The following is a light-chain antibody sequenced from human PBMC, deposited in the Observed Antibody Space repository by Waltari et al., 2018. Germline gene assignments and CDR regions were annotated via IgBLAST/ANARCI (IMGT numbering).Light chain of an antibody. J-gene: IGLJ2*01. CDR2: DVS. CDR3: SSYTSSSTYVV. V-gene: IGLV2-14*03. Sequence: QSALTQPASVSGSPGQSITISCTGTSSDVGDYNYVSWYQPHPGKAPKLIIFDVSNRPSGVSNRFSGSKSGDTASLTISGLQAEDEADYYCSSYTSSSTYVVFGGGTKLTVL. CDR1: SSDVGDYNY.